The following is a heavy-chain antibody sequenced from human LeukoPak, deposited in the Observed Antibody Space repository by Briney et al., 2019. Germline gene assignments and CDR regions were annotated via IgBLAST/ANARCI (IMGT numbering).Heavy chain of an antibody. Sequence: SETLSLTCTVSGGSLSSYYWSWIRQPPGKGLEWIGYIYYSGSTNYNPSLKSRVTISVDTSKNQFSLKLSSVTAADTAVYYCARSGYFDWLPEYYFDYWGQGTLVTVSS. V-gene: IGHV4-59*08. CDR3: ARSGYFDWLPEYYFDY. D-gene: IGHD3-9*01. CDR2: IYYSGST. J-gene: IGHJ4*02. CDR1: GGSLSSYY.